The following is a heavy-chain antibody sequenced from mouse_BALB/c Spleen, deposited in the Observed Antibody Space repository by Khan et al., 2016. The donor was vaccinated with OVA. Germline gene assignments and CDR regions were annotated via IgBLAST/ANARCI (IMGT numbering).Heavy chain of an antibody. J-gene: IGHJ2*01. Sequence: VQLQQSGAELVKPGASVKLSCTASGFNIKDTHMHWVKQRPEQGLEWIGRIDPANDNSKYDPRFQGKATITADTSSNTAYLHLSSLTSEDTAVXYCAPAGTVDYFAYWGQGTTLTVSS. CDR1: GFNIKDTH. V-gene: IGHV14-3*02. CDR3: APAGTVDYFAY. CDR2: IDPANDNS. D-gene: IGHD4-1*01.